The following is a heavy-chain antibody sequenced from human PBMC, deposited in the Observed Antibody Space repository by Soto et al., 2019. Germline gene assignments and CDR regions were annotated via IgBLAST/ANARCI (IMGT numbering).Heavy chain of an antibody. J-gene: IGHJ4*02. V-gene: IGHV1-24*01. Sequence: GASVKVSCKVSGYTLTELSMHWVRQAPGKGLEWMGGFDPEDGETIYAQKFQGRVTMTEDTSTDTAYMELSSLRSEDTAVYYCAGALWFGGPPNYWGQGTLVTVSS. CDR2: FDPEDGET. CDR1: GYTLTELS. CDR3: AGALWFGGPPNY. D-gene: IGHD3-10*01.